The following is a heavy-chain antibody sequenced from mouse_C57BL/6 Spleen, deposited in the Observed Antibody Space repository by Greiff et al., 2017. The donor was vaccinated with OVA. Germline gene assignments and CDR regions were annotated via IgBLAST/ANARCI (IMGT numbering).Heavy chain of an antibody. CDR2: MYPGSGNT. Sequence: QVQLQQSGAELVRPGASVKLSCKASGYTFTDYYINWVKQRPGQGLEWIARMYPGSGNTYYNEKFKGKATLTAEKSSSTAYMQLSSLTSEDSAVYFCAKGTTAEDYFDYWGQGTTLTVSS. CDR3: AKGTTAEDYFDY. CDR1: GYTFTDYY. J-gene: IGHJ2*01. V-gene: IGHV1-76*01. D-gene: IGHD1-2*01.